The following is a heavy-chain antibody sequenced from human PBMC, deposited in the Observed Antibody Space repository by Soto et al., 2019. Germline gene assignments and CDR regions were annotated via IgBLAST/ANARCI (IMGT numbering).Heavy chain of an antibody. Sequence: PGDSLKISCKGSGYSFNRYWIGWVRQMSGKGLEWMGIIYPRDGDAKYSPSFQGQVTISADKSVSIAYLQWSSLKASDTAMYYCARRYYDILTGYYYFDYWGQGTLVTVSS. CDR1: GYSFNRYW. D-gene: IGHD3-9*01. J-gene: IGHJ4*02. CDR3: ARRYYDILTGYYYFDY. V-gene: IGHV5-51*01. CDR2: IYPRDGDA.